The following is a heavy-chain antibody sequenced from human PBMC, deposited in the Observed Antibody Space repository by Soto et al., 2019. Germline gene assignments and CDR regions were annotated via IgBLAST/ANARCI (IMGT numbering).Heavy chain of an antibody. CDR2: ISGSGSTI. J-gene: IGHJ4*02. Sequence: EVQLLDSGGGLVQPGGSLRLSCAASGFTFSSYAMSWVRQAPGKGLEWVSTISGSGSTIHYADSVKGRFTVSRDNSKNTLYLQRNSLRGEDTAVYYCAKDGGGYSTGWDFDYWGQGTLVSVSS. CDR3: AKDGGGYSTGWDFDY. V-gene: IGHV3-23*01. CDR1: GFTFSSYA. D-gene: IGHD6-19*01.